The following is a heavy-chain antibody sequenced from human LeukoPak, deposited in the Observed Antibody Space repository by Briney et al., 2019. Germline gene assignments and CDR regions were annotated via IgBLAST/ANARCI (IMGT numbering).Heavy chain of an antibody. CDR2: IHYTGST. CDR1: GGSMSSYY. D-gene: IGHD1-1*01. J-gene: IGHJ4*02. V-gene: IGHV4-59*08. Sequence: SETLSLTRTVSGGSMSSYYWSWIRQPPGKGLEWIGYIHYTGSTSYNPSLKSRVTISVDTSKNQFSLNLNSVTAADTAVYCCARHGRPVRGYFDYWGQGTLVTVSS. CDR3: ARHGRPVRGYFDY.